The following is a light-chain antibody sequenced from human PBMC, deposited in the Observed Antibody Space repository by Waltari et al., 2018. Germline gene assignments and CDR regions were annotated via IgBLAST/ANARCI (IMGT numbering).Light chain of an antibody. J-gene: IGLJ1*01. CDR2: DDG. CDR1: KIGSTN. Sequence: SYVLTQPPSVSVAPGQTARITCGGNKIGSTNVHWYQQKPGQAPVLVVYDDGDRPSGIPERFSGSNSGNTATLTISRVDAGDEADYYCQVWDSGSDHYVFGTVTKVTVL. V-gene: IGLV3-21*02. CDR3: QVWDSGSDHYV.